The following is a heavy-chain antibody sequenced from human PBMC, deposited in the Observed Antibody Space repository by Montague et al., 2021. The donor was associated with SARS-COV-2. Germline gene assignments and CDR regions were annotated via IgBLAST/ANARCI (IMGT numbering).Heavy chain of an antibody. Sequence: SETLSLTCTVSGGSISSSSYYWGWIRQPPGKGREWIGSIYYSGSTYYNPSLKSRVTISVDTSKNQFSLKLSSVTAADTAVYYCATITLGYCTNGVCQPPDDWGQGTLVTVSS. D-gene: IGHD2-8*01. J-gene: IGHJ4*02. CDR1: GGSISSSSYY. V-gene: IGHV4-39*01. CDR2: IYYSGST. CDR3: ATITLGYCTNGVCQPPDD.